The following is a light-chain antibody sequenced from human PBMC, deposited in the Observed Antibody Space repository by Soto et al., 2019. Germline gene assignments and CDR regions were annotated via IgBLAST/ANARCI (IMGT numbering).Light chain of an antibody. CDR2: DVS. V-gene: IGLV2-11*01. Sequence: QSALTKPRSVSGSPGPSVTISCTGTSSDVGGYNYVSWYQQHPGKAPKLMIYDVSKRPSGVPDRFSGSKSGNTASLTISGLQAEDEDDYYCCSYAGSYTGVFGGGTKLTV. CDR3: CSYAGSYTGV. CDR1: SSDVGGYNY. J-gene: IGLJ2*01.